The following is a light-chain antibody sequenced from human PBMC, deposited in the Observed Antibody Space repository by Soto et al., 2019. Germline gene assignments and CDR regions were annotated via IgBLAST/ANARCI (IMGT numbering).Light chain of an antibody. J-gene: IGKJ3*01. V-gene: IGKV3-20*01. CDR2: GAS. Sequence: EIVLTQSPGTLSLSPGERATLSCRASQSVSSSYLTWYQQKPGQAPRLLIYGASCRATGIPDRFSGSGSGTDFTLTISRLEPEDFAVYYCQQYGYSLFTFGPGTKVDIK. CDR3: QQYGYSLFT. CDR1: QSVSSSY.